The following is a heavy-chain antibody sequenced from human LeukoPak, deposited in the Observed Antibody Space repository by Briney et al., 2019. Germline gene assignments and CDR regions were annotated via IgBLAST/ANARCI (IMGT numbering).Heavy chain of an antibody. V-gene: IGHV3-7*05. Sequence: PGGSLRLSCAASGFTFSNYWMTWVRHTPGKGLEWVANIKPDGSEKYYVDSVKGRFTISRDNAKNSLYLQMDSLRVEDTAVYYYARWVSGWGYWGQGTLVTVSS. CDR2: IKPDGSEK. J-gene: IGHJ4*01. CDR1: GFTFSNYW. D-gene: IGHD6-19*01. CDR3: ARWVSGWGY.